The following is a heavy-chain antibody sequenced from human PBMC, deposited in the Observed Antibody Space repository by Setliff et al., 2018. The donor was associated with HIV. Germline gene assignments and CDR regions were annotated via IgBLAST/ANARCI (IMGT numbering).Heavy chain of an antibody. V-gene: IGHV3-7*01. CDR1: GFTFNNYW. J-gene: IGHJ6*02. CDR2: INQDGSEK. Sequence: PGGSLRLSCAASGFTFNNYWMAWVRLAPGKGLEWVGNINQDGSEKNYVDSVKGRFSISRDNAENSLYLQMNSLRADDTATYYCARKLRPGHGVDVWGQGTTVTVSS. CDR3: ARKLRPGHGVDV. D-gene: IGHD3-10*01.